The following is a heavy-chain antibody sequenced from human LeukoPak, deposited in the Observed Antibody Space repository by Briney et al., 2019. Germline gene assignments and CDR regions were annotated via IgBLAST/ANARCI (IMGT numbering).Heavy chain of an antibody. CDR3: ARSIQLWPTTFDY. V-gene: IGHV3-30-3*01. J-gene: IGHJ4*02. CDR1: GFTFSSYA. Sequence: GRSLRLSCAAPGFTFSSYAMHWVRQAPGKGLEWVAVISYDGSNKYYADSVKGRFTISRDNSKNTLYLQMNSLRAEDTAVYYCARSIQLWPTTFDYWGQGTLVTVSS. CDR2: ISYDGSNK. D-gene: IGHD5-18*01.